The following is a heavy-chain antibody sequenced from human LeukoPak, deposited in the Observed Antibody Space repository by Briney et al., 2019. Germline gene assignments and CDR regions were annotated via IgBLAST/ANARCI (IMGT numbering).Heavy chain of an antibody. CDR2: IKQDGSHK. D-gene: IGHD6-6*01. J-gene: IGHJ4*02. Sequence: GGSLRLSCAASGFTLRSNWMSWVRQAPGKGLEWVANIKQDGSHKNYADSVKGRFTISRDNAKNSLYLQMNSLRAEDTAVYYCARDFYSSTSPDYWGQGTLVTVSS. V-gene: IGHV3-7*01. CDR3: ARDFYSSTSPDY. CDR1: GFTLRSNW.